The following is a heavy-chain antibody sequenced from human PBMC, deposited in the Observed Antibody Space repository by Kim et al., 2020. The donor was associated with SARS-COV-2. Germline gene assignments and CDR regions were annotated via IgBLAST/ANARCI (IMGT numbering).Heavy chain of an antibody. CDR3: ANYYGSGSYPHYGMDV. CDR1: GGSISSSSYY. V-gene: IGHV4-39*07. Sequence: SETLSLTCTVSGGSISSSSYYWGWIRQPPGKGLEWIGSIYYSGSTYYNPSLKSRVTISVDTSKNQFSLKLSSVTAADTAVYYCANYYGSGSYPHYGMDVWGQGTTVTVSS. J-gene: IGHJ6*02. D-gene: IGHD3-10*01. CDR2: IYYSGST.